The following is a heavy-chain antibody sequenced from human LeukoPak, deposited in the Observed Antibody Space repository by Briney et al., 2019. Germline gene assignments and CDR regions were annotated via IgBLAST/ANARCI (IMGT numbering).Heavy chain of an antibody. Sequence: PGGSLRLSCAASGFTFSSYAMSWVRQAPGKGPEWVSAISGSGGSTYYADSVKGRFTISRDNSKNTLYLQMNSLRAEDTAVYYCAKDQGSSWYYFDYWGQGTLVTVSS. J-gene: IGHJ4*02. D-gene: IGHD6-13*01. CDR3: AKDQGSSWYYFDY. V-gene: IGHV3-23*01. CDR1: GFTFSSYA. CDR2: ISGSGGST.